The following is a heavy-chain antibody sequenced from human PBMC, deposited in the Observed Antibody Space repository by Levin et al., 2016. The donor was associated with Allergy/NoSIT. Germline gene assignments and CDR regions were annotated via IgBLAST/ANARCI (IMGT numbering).Heavy chain of an antibody. J-gene: IGHJ4*02. Sequence: SETLSLTCTVSGGSISSYYWSWVRQPPGKRLEWIGYIYYNGTTNYNPSLKSRVAISIDTSNNQFSLNLRSVIAADTAVYYCARDRGVPYYDPPGYFDSWGQGTLVTVSS. V-gene: IGHV4-59*01. CDR3: ARDRGVPYYDPPGYFDS. D-gene: IGHD3-22*01. CDR1: GGSISSYY. CDR2: IYYNGTT.